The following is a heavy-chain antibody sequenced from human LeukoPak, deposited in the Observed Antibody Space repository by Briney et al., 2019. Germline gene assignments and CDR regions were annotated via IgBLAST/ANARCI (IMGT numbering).Heavy chain of an antibody. J-gene: IGHJ5*02. D-gene: IGHD3-3*01. V-gene: IGHV1-46*01. Sequence: EASVKVSCKASGYTFTSYYMHWVRQAPGQGLEWMGIINPSGGSTSYAQKFQGRVTMTRDTSTSTVYMELSSLRSEDTAVYYCARGVLRFLEWSPNWFDPWGQGTLVTVSS. CDR1: GYTFTSYY. CDR3: ARGVLRFLEWSPNWFDP. CDR2: INPSGGST.